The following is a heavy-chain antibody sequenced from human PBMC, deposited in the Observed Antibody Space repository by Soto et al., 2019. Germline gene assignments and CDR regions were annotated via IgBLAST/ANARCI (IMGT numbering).Heavy chain of an antibody. CDR3: AKIRTSGTGDAFDI. J-gene: IGHJ3*02. D-gene: IGHD3-3*01. Sequence: QVQLVESGGSVVQPGRSLGVSCAASGFTFSSYGLYWVRQAPVRGLEWVAGISYDGGNKFYADSVRGRFSISRDNSKNTLYLQMNSLRAEDTAVYYCAKIRTSGTGDAFDIWGQGTMVTVSS. CDR2: ISYDGGNK. CDR1: GFTFSSYG. V-gene: IGHV3-30*18.